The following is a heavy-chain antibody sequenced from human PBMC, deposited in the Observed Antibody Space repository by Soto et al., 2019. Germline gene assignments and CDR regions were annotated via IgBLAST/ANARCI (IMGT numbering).Heavy chain of an antibody. Sequence: ASVNVSCKASGYTFTGYGISWVRQAPGQGLEWMGWISAYNGNTNYAQKLQGRVTMTTDTSTSTAYMELRSLRSDDTAVYCCARGVEGDWFDPWGQGTLVTVSS. CDR3: ARGVEGDWFDP. CDR1: GYTFTGYG. J-gene: IGHJ5*02. CDR2: ISAYNGNT. D-gene: IGHD1-1*01. V-gene: IGHV1-18*01.